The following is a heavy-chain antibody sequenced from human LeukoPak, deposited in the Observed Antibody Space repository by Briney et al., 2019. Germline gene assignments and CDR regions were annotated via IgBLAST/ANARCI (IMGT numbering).Heavy chain of an antibody. J-gene: IGHJ6*02. V-gene: IGHV3-48*01. CDR1: GFTFSSYS. D-gene: IGHD3-22*01. Sequence: PGGSLRLSRAASGFTFSSYSMNWVRQAPGKGLEWVSYISSSSSTIYYADSVKGRFTISRDNAKNSLYLQMNSLRAEDTAVYYCARDGYYDSSGYYPMDVWGQGTTVTVSS. CDR2: ISSSSSTI. CDR3: ARDGYYDSSGYYPMDV.